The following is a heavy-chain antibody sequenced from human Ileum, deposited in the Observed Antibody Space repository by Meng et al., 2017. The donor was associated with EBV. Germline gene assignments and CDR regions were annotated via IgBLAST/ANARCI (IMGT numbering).Heavy chain of an antibody. CDR2: INAGNGNT. J-gene: IGHJ4*02. Sequence: QVLSGKAGAELKMPGASVKVYCKGAGHTFISYAMHWGRQGPGQRLEWMGWINAGNGNTKYSQKFQGRVTITRDTSASTAYMELSSLRSEDTAVYYCARGAYRGTVTTPSGNWGQGTLVTVSS. CDR1: GHTFISYA. CDR3: ARGAYRGTVTTPSGN. V-gene: IGHV1-3*01. D-gene: IGHD4-17*01.